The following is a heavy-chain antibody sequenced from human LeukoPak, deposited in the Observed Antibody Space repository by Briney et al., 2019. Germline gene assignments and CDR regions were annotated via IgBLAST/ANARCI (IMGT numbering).Heavy chain of an antibody. J-gene: IGHJ4*02. D-gene: IGHD2-8*01. CDR3: ARGIPQYYVYATLDYFDY. Sequence: SETLSLTCAVYGGSFSGYYWSWIRQPPGKGLEWIGEVNHSGSTNYNPSLKSRVTISVDTSKNQFSLKLSSVTAADTAVYYCARGIPQYYVYATLDYFDYWGQGTLVTVSS. CDR2: VNHSGST. CDR1: GGSFSGYY. V-gene: IGHV4-34*01.